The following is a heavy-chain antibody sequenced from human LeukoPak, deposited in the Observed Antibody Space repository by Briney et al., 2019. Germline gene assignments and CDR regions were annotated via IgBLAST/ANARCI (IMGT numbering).Heavy chain of an antibody. CDR2: IKKDGIEK. CDR3: AREWGEGIAAAGTMIDGDC. CDR1: GFTLSDYW. V-gene: IGHV3-7*01. J-gene: IGHJ4*02. Sequence: GGSLRLSCAVSGFTLSDYWMSWVRQAPGKGLEWVANIKKDGIEKNYVDSVKGRFTISRDNAGNSLFLQMNSLGVEDTAVYFCAREWGEGIAAAGTMIDGDCWGQGTLVTAAS. D-gene: IGHD6-13*01.